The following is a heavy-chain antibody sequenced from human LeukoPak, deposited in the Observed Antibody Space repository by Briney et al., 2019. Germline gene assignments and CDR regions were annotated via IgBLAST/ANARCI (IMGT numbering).Heavy chain of an antibody. V-gene: IGHV3-23*01. D-gene: IGHD5-24*01. CDR3: AKTGSEDGYSVHFDL. Sequence: GGSLRLSCAPSGFTSNNFVMTWVRQAPGKGLEWVSTISGSGGATYYANSVQGRFTISRDNSKNTLYLQMSSLRAEDTAVYYCAKTGSEDGYSVHFDLWGQGTLVTVSS. CDR1: GFTSNNFV. J-gene: IGHJ4*02. CDR2: ISGSGGAT.